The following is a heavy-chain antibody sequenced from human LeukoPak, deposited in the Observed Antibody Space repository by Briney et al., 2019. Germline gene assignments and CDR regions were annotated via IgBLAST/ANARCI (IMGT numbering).Heavy chain of an antibody. CDR2: IYYSGTT. Sequence: SETLSLTCTVSGGSIRSYYWSWIRQPAGEGLEWIGYIYYSGTTNYNPSLKSRVRISVDTSKNQFSLKLSSVTAADTAVYYCARCPADYYDSSGYYPNYFDYWGQGTLVTVSS. CDR1: GGSIRSYY. CDR3: ARCPADYYDSSGYYPNYFDY. V-gene: IGHV4-59*01. J-gene: IGHJ4*02. D-gene: IGHD3-22*01.